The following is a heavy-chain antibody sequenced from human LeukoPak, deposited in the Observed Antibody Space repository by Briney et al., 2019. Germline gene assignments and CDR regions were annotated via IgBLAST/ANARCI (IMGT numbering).Heavy chain of an antibody. CDR1: GDSISSSNSY. CDR3: ASRRYYYGSGSYGV. CDR2: INHSGST. Sequence: PSETLSLTCTVSGDSISSSNSYWGWIRQPPGKGLEWIGEINHSGSTNYNPSLKSRVTISVDTSKNQFSLKLSSVTAADTAVYYCASRRYYYGSGSYGVWGQGTLVTVSS. V-gene: IGHV4-39*07. J-gene: IGHJ4*02. D-gene: IGHD3-10*01.